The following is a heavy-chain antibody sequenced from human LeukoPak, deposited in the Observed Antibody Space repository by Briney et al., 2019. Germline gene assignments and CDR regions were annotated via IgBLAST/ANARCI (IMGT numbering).Heavy chain of an antibody. D-gene: IGHD3-10*02. CDR3: AELGITMIGGV. J-gene: IGHJ6*04. CDR2: ISGSGGAT. V-gene: IGHV3-23*01. CDR1: GFTFNTYG. Sequence: GGSLRLSCAASGFTFNTYGMSWVRQAPGKGLEWVSGISGSGGATYYADSVKGRFTVSRDNAKNSLYLQMNSLRAEDTAVYYCAELGITMIGGVWGKGTTVTISS.